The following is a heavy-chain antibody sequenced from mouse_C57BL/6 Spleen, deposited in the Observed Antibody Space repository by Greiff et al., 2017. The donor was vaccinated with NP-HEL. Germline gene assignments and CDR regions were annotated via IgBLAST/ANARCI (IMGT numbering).Heavy chain of an antibody. D-gene: IGHD2-4*01. CDR2: IYPGSGST. V-gene: IGHV1-55*01. CDR1: GYTFTSYW. J-gene: IGHJ4*01. Sequence: QVQLQQPGAELVKPGASVKMSCKASGYTFTSYWITWVKQRPGQGLEWIGDIYPGSGSTNYNEKFKSNATLTVDTSSSTAYMQLSSLTSEDSAVYYCARGGMMTTVCYYAIDYGGQGTSVTVSS. CDR3: ARGGMMTTVCYYAIDY.